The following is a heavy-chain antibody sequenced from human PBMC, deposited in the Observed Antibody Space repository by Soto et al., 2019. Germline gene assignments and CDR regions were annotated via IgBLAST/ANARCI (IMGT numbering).Heavy chain of an antibody. D-gene: IGHD4-17*01. V-gene: IGHV1-3*01. CDR3: ARDRGGTTVTPWLGYYYGMDV. J-gene: IGHJ6*02. CDR1: GYTFTSYA. CDR2: INAGNGNT. Sequence: GASVKVSCKASGYTFTSYAMHWVRQAPGQRLERMGWINAGNGNTKYSQKFQGRVTITRDTSASTAYMELSSLRSEDTAVYYCARDRGGTTVTPWLGYYYGMDVWGQGTTVTVSS.